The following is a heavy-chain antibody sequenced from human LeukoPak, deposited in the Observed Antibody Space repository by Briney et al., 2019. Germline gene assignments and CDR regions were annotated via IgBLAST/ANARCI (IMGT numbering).Heavy chain of an antibody. D-gene: IGHD6-13*01. V-gene: IGHV3-23*01. Sequence: PGGSLRLSCAASGFTFSSYAMSWVRQAPGKGLEWVSAISGSGGSTYYADSAKGRFTISRDNSKNTVYLEMNSLRAEDTAVYYCAKDSTGYSSSWYDSWGQGTLVTVSS. CDR2: ISGSGGST. J-gene: IGHJ5*01. CDR3: AKDSTGYSSSWYDS. CDR1: GFTFSSYA.